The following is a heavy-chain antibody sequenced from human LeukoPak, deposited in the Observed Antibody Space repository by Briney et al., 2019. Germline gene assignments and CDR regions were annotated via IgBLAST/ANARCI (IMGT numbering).Heavy chain of an antibody. V-gene: IGHV3-9*03. CDR3: AKGIGYYYDSSGAFDT. D-gene: IGHD3-22*01. CDR1: GFTFDDYA. CDR2: ISWNSGSI. J-gene: IGHJ3*02. Sequence: GRSLRLSCAASGFTFDDYAMHWVRQAPGKGLEWVSGISWNSGSIGYADSVKGRFTISRDNAKNSLYLQMSSLRAEDMALYYCAKGIGYYYDSSGAFDTWGQGTMVTVSS.